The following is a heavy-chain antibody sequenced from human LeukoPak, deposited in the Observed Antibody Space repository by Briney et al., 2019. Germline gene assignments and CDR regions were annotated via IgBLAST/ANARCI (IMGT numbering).Heavy chain of an antibody. J-gene: IGHJ4*02. V-gene: IGHV3-21*01. CDR3: ARAWGYGDYLYYFAY. D-gene: IGHD4-17*01. Sequence: GGSLRLSCAASGFTFSSYSMNWVRQAPGKGLEWVSSISSSSSYIYYADSVKGRFTISRYNAKNSLYLQMNSLRAEDTAVYYCARAWGYGDYLYYFAYWGQGPLVTVSS. CDR2: ISSSSSYI. CDR1: GFTFSSYS.